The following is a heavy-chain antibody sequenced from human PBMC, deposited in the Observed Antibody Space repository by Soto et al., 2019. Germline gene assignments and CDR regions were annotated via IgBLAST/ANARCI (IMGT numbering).Heavy chain of an antibody. CDR1: GGTFSSYA. CDR2: IIPIFGTA. CDR3: ARGNSNKLVQSYVAY. V-gene: IGHV1-69*13. J-gene: IGHJ4*02. D-gene: IGHD6-13*01. Sequence: ASVKVSCKASGGTFSSYAISGVRQAPGQGLEWMGGIIPIFGTANYAQKFQGRVTITADESTSTAYMELSSLRSEDTAVYYCARGNSNKLVQSYVAYWALGPLDTVS.